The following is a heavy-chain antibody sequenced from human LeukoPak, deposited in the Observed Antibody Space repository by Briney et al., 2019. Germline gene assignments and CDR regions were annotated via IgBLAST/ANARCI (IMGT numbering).Heavy chain of an antibody. CDR2: INHSGST. Sequence: PSETLSLTCAVYGGSFSGYYWSWIRQPPGKGLEWIGEINHSGSTNYNPSLKSRVTISVDTSKNQFSLKLSSVTAADTAVYYCASSDYGDYKWYYFDYWGQGTLVTVSS. J-gene: IGHJ4*02. D-gene: IGHD4-17*01. CDR1: GGSFSGYY. CDR3: ASSDYGDYKWYYFDY. V-gene: IGHV4-34*01.